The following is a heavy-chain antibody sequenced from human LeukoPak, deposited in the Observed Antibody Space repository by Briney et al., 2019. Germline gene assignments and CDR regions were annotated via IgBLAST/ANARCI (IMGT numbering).Heavy chain of an antibody. V-gene: IGHV3-21*01. J-gene: IGHJ4*02. D-gene: IGHD3-3*01. CDR1: GFTFSSYS. CDR3: ARDQEIFGVVPSSCFDY. Sequence: GGSLRLSCAASGFTFSSYSMNWVRQAPGKGLEWVSSISSSSSYIYYADSVKGRFTISRDNAKNSLYLQMNSLRAEDTAVYYCARDQEIFGVVPSSCFDYWGQGTLVTVSS. CDR2: ISSSSSYI.